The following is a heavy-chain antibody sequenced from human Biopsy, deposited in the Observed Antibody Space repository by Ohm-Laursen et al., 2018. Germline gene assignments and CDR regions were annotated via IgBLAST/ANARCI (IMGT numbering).Heavy chain of an antibody. J-gene: IGHJ4*02. D-gene: IGHD5-12*01. CDR1: GGSISGGRYY. CDR2: IFYSANT. V-gene: IGHV4-31*03. Sequence: SDTLSLTCTVSGGSISGGRYYWNWIRHHPGKGLEWIGNIFYSANTYYNPSLKSRVTISGDTSKNQSSLKLSYVTAADTSVYYCARLGSGDYLPTFFDFWGQGALVTVSS. CDR3: ARLGSGDYLPTFFDF.